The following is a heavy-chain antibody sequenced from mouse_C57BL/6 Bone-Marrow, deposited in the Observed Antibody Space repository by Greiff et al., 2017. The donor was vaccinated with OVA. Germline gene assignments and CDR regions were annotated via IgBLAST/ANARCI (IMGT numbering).Heavy chain of an antibody. J-gene: IGHJ2*01. CDR2: IYPRSGNT. V-gene: IGHV1-81*01. CDR1: GYTFTSYG. D-gene: IGHD1-1*01. CDR3: ASEWKIYSYVSCYF. Sequence: VQLQQSGAELARPGASVKLSCKASGYTFTSYGISWVKQRTGQGLEWIGEIYPRSGNTYYNEKFKGKATLTADKSSSTAYMELRSLTSEDSAVYFCASEWKIYSYVSCYFWGQGTTLTVSS.